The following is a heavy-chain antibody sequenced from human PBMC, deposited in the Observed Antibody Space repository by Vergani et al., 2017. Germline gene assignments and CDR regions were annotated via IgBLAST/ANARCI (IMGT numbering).Heavy chain of an antibody. J-gene: IGHJ4*02. Sequence: QVQLQESGPGLVKPSQTLSLPCTVSGGSISSGSYYWSWIRQPPGTGLEWIGYIYYSGSTNYNPSLKSRVTISVDTSKNQFSLKLSSVTAADTAVYYCAKMNIVVVPAAIEEHPTFDYWGQGTLVTVSS. CDR3: AKMNIVVVPAAIEEHPTFDY. CDR2: IYYSGST. CDR1: GGSISSGSYY. D-gene: IGHD2-2*01. V-gene: IGHV4-61*01.